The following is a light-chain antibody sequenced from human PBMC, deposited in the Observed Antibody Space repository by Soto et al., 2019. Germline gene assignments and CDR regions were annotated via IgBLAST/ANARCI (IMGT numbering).Light chain of an antibody. CDR2: VAS. V-gene: IGKV1-6*01. CDR3: LQDYTYPWT. Sequence: ATQMTQSPSSLSASLGDRVTITCRASRGIGNELGWYQQKPGKAPKLLINVASSLQSGVPSRISGSGSGTDFTLTISSLQPEDSTTYYCLQDYTYPWTFGQGTKVDIK. CDR1: RGIGNE. J-gene: IGKJ1*01.